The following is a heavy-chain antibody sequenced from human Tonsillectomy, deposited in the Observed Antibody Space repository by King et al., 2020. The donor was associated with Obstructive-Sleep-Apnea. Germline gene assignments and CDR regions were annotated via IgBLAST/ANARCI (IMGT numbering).Heavy chain of an antibody. J-gene: IGHJ4*02. CDR3: ARVGRVAGTMRNYFDY. CDR1: GFTFSSYG. D-gene: IGHD6-19*01. Sequence: VQLVESGGGVVQPGRSLRLSCAASGFTFSSYGMHWVRQAPGKGLEWVAVIWYDGSNKYYADSVKGRFTNSRDNSKNTLYLQMNSLRAEDTAVYYCARVGRVAGTMRNYFDYWGQGTLVTVSS. V-gene: IGHV3-33*01. CDR2: IWYDGSNK.